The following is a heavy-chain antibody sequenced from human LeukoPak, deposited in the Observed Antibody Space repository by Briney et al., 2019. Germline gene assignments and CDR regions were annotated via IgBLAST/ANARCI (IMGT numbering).Heavy chain of an antibody. CDR1: GGSISSGDYY. V-gene: IGHV4-30-4*01. D-gene: IGHD2-2*01. CDR2: IYYSGST. J-gene: IGHJ3*02. CDR3: ARGVPAAHDAFDI. Sequence: PSQTLSLTCTVSGGSISSGDYYWSWIRQPPGKGLEWIGYIYYSGSTYYSPSLKSRVTISVDTSKNQFSLKLSSVTAADTAVYYCARGVPAAHDAFDIWGQGTMVTVSS.